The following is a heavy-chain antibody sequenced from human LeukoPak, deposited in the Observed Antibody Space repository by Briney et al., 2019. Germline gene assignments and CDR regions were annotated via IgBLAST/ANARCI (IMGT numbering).Heavy chain of an antibody. CDR3: ARGERAYGSGSTNDY. CDR1: GYTFTSYG. D-gene: IGHD3-10*01. V-gene: IGHV1-18*01. CDR2: ISAYNGNT. Sequence: ASVKVSCKASGYTFTSYGISWVRQAPGQGLEWMGWISAYNGNTNYAQKLQGRVTMTTDASTSTAYMELRSLRSDDTAVYYCARGERAYGSGSTNDYWGQGTLATVSS. J-gene: IGHJ4*02.